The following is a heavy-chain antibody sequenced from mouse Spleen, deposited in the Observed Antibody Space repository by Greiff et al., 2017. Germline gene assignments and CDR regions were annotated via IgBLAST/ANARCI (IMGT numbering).Heavy chain of an antibody. CDR2: INPNNGGT. V-gene: IGHV1-22*01. CDR1: GYTFTDYN. Sequence: VQLKQSGPELVKPGASVKMSCKASGYTFTDYNMHWVKQSHGKSLEWIGYINPNNGGTSYNQKFKGKATLTVNKSSSTAYMELRSLTSEDSAVYYCARSEYGNFAWFAYWGQGTLVTVSA. CDR3: ARSEYGNFAWFAY. D-gene: IGHD2-10*02. J-gene: IGHJ3*01.